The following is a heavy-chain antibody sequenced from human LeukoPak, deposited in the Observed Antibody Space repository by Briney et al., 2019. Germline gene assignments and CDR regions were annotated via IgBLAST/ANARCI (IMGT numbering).Heavy chain of an antibody. V-gene: IGHV3-66*02. D-gene: IGHD3-10*01. Sequence: GGSLRLSCAASGFTVSSNYMSWVRQAPGKRLEWVSVIYSGGSTYYADSVKGRLTISRDNSKNTLYLQMNSLRAEDTAVYYCAINREMSYWGQGTLVTVSS. CDR3: AINREMSY. CDR2: IYSGGST. J-gene: IGHJ4*02. CDR1: GFTVSSNY.